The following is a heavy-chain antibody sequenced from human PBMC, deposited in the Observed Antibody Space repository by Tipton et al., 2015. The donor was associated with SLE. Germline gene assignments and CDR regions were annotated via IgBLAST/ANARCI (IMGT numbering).Heavy chain of an antibody. V-gene: IGHV3-48*03. Sequence: SVKGRFTISRDNAKNSLFLQMNNLRAEDTAIYFCARDRSYRGAFDLWGQGTMVIVSS. D-gene: IGHD1-26*01. CDR3: ARDRSYRGAFDL. J-gene: IGHJ3*01.